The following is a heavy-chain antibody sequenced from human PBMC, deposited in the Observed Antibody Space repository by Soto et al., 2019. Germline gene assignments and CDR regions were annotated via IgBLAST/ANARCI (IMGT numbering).Heavy chain of an antibody. J-gene: IGHJ6*02. D-gene: IGHD2-21*02. CDR2: IIPILGIA. V-gene: IGHV1-69*02. CDR3: ARGGVVVTAIHLEYGMDV. Sequence: QVQLVQSGAEVKKPGSSVKVSCKASGGTFSSYTISWVRQAPGQGLEWMGRIIPILGIANYAQKFQGRVTITADKSTSTAYMELSSLRSEDTAVYYCARGGVVVTAIHLEYGMDVWGQGTTVTVSS. CDR1: GGTFSSYT.